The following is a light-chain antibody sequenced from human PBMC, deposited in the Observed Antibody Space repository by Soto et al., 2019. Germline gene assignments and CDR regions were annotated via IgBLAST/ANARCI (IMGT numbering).Light chain of an antibody. CDR1: QSVGRY. J-gene: IGKJ1*01. Sequence: EIVLTQSPVTLSLSPGERVTLSCRASQSVGRYLAWYQQRPGQAPRLLFYDTSNRATGIPPRFSGSGSGTDFTLTISSLEPEDFAVYYCQQRSLWPWTFGQGTKVEGK. CDR3: QQRSLWPWT. CDR2: DTS. V-gene: IGKV3-11*01.